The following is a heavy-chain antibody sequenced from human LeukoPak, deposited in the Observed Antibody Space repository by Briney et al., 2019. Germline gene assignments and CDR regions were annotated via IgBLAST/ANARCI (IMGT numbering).Heavy chain of an antibody. Sequence: ASVKVSCKASGYMFTTYGFSRVRQAPGQGLEWMGWINPNSGGTNYAQKFQGWVTMTRDTSISAAYMELSRLRSDDTAVYYCARGRKYSGSYYSFDYWGQGTLVTVSS. CDR2: INPNSGGT. CDR1: GYMFTTYG. V-gene: IGHV1-2*04. D-gene: IGHD1-26*01. J-gene: IGHJ4*02. CDR3: ARGRKYSGSYYSFDY.